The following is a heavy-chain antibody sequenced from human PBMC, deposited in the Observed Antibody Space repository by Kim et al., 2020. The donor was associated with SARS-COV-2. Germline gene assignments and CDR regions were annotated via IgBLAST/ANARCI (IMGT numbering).Heavy chain of an antibody. CDR3: ARATVTTFAQVVPYYYGMDV. CDR1: GGTFSSYA. J-gene: IGHJ6*02. Sequence: SVKVSCKASGGTFSSYAISWVRQAPGQGLEWMGRIIPILGIANYAQKFQGRVTITADKSTSTAYMELSSLRSEDTAVYYCARATVTTFAQVVPYYYGMDVWGQGTTVTVSS. V-gene: IGHV1-69*04. CDR2: IIPILGIA. D-gene: IGHD4-17*01.